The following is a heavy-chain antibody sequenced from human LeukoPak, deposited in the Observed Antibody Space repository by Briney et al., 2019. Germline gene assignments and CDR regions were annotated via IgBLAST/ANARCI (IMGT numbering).Heavy chain of an antibody. CDR2: IIPIFGTA. CDR1: GGTFISYA. V-gene: IGHV1-69*13. CDR3: ATLRGVLAGFSSGWPFDY. Sequence: GASVKVSCKASGGTFISYAISWVRQAPGQGLERMGGIIPIFGTANYAQKFQGRVTITADESTSTAYMELSSLRSEDTAVYYCATLRGVLAGFSSGWPFDYWGQGTLVTVSS. J-gene: IGHJ4*02. D-gene: IGHD6-19*01.